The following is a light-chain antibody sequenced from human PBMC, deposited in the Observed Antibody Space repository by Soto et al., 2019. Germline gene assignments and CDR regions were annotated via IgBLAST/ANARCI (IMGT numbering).Light chain of an antibody. CDR1: HSVSSN. CDR3: LQCSDWPRT. V-gene: IGKV3-15*01. CDR2: GAS. Sequence: EIVMTQSPASLSVSPGERATLSCRASHSVSSNLAWYQQKPGQAPRLLIYGASTRATGIPARFSGSGSGTEFTLTISSLQSEDFAVYYCLQCSDWPRTFGQGTKVEIK. J-gene: IGKJ1*01.